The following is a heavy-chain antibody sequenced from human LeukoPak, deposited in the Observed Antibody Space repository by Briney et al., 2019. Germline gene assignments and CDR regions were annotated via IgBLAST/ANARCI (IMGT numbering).Heavy chain of an antibody. D-gene: IGHD3-22*01. CDR2: ISAYNGNT. J-gene: IGHJ6*02. CDR3: ARDQGSSGYYWLWYYYYYGMDV. Sequence: ASVKVSCEASGYTFTSYGISWVRQAPGQGLEWMGWISAYNGNTNYAQKLQGRVTMTTDTSTSTAYMELRSLRSDDTAVYYCARDQGSSGYYWLWYYYYYGMDVWGQGTTVTVSS. V-gene: IGHV1-18*01. CDR1: GYTFTSYG.